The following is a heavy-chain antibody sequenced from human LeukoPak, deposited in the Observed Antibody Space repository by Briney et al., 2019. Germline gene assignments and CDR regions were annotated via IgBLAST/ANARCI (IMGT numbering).Heavy chain of an antibody. J-gene: IGHJ3*02. CDR1: GDTFSNYA. Sequence: ASVKVSCKASGDTFSNYAISWLRQAPGQGLEWMGGIIPIFDTPNYAQKFQGRVTITAEKSTSTAYMELSSLRSEDTAVYYCARDPKLAAAGTGDAFDIWGQGTVVTVSS. CDR2: IIPIFDTP. CDR3: ARDPKLAAAGTGDAFDI. D-gene: IGHD6-13*01. V-gene: IGHV1-69*06.